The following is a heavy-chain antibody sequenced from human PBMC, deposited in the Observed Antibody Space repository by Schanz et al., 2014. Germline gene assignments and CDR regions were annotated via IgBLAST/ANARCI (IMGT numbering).Heavy chain of an antibody. Sequence: EVQLVESGGGLVQPGGSLRLSCAASGFTFSTSTMHWVRQAPGKGLEWVSFVHPGGSTYYPDSVKGRFTISRDSSKNTLYLQMNSLRAEDTAVYYCAKGRFGELSAFDIWGQGTMVTVSS. D-gene: IGHD3-10*01. J-gene: IGHJ3*02. V-gene: IGHV3-66*01. CDR2: VHPGGST. CDR3: AKGRFGELSAFDI. CDR1: GFTFSTST.